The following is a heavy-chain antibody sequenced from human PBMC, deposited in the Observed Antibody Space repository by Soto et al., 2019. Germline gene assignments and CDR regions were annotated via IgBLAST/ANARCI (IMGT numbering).Heavy chain of an antibody. CDR2: IYYSGST. Sequence: QVQLQESGPGLVKPSQTLSLTCTVSGGSISSGGYYWSWIRQHPGKGLEWIGYIYYSGSTYYNPSLKSRVTISVDTSKNQFSLKLSSVTAADTAVYYCARGISYYDILTGYYRIWFDPWGQGTLVTVSS. V-gene: IGHV4-31*03. CDR3: ARGISYYDILTGYYRIWFDP. D-gene: IGHD3-9*01. CDR1: GGSISSGGYY. J-gene: IGHJ5*02.